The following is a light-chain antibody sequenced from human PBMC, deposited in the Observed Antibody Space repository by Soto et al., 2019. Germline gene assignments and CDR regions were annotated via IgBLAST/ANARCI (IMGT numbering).Light chain of an antibody. CDR1: QTIDSW. Sequence: DIQMTQSPSILSASVGDSVTITFRASQTIDSWVAWYQQNPGKAPKVLVYDATSLESGVSSRFSGSGYGTDFTLSINNLQPDDFATYYCQQYNRLITFGQGTRLEI. CDR3: QQYNRLIT. V-gene: IGKV1-5*01. CDR2: DAT. J-gene: IGKJ5*01.